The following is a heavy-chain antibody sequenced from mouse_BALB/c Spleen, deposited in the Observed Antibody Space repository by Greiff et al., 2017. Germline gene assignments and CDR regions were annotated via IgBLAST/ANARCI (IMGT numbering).Heavy chain of an antibody. CDR3: TRERYDSAWFAY. J-gene: IGHJ3*01. Sequence: VQLKQSGTVLARPGASVKMSCKASGYTFTSYWMHWVKQRPGQGLEWIGAIYPGNSDTSYNQKFKGKAKLTAVTSTSTAYMELSSLTNEDSAVYYCTRERYDSAWFAYWGQGTLVTVSA. CDR2: IYPGNSDT. V-gene: IGHV1-5*01. D-gene: IGHD2-4*01. CDR1: GYTFTSYW.